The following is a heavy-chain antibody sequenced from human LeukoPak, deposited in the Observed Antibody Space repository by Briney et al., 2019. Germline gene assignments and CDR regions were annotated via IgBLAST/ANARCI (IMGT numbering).Heavy chain of an antibody. CDR1: GGSISSYY. CDR2: IYYSGST. V-gene: IGHV4-30-4*01. D-gene: IGHD3-10*01. J-gene: IGHJ3*02. CDR3: ARDYYGSGSSKAFDI. Sequence: SETLSLTCTVSGGSISSYYWSWIRQPPGKGLEWIGYIYYSGSTYYNPSLKSRVTISVDTSKNQFSLKLSSVTAADTAVYYCARDYYGSGSSKAFDIWGQGTMVTVSS.